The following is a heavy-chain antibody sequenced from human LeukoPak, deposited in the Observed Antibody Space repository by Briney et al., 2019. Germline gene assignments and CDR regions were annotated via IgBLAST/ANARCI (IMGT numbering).Heavy chain of an antibody. CDR1: GGTFSSYA. J-gene: IGHJ4*02. CDR3: ASPHPHTSYFDY. CDR2: IIPIFGTA. Sequence: SVKVSCKASGGTFSSYAISWVRQAPGQGLEWMGGIIPIFGTANYAQKFQGRVTITTDESTSTAYMELSSLRSEDTAVYYCASPHPHTSYFDYWGQGTLVTVSS. V-gene: IGHV1-69*05.